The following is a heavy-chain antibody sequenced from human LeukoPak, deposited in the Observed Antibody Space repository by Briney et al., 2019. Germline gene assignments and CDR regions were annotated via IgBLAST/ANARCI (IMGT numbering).Heavy chain of an antibody. V-gene: IGHV1-18*01. CDR1: GYTFTSYG. Sequence: APVKVSCKASGYTFTSYGISWVRQAPGQGLEWMGWISAYNGNTNYAQKLQGRVTMTTDTSTSTAYMELRSLRSDDTAVYYCFLIAAAGTPVNWFDPWGQGTLVTVSS. CDR3: FLIAAAGTPVNWFDP. CDR2: ISAYNGNT. J-gene: IGHJ5*02. D-gene: IGHD6-13*01.